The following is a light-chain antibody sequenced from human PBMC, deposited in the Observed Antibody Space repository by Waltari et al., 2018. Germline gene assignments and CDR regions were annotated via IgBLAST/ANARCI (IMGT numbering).Light chain of an antibody. CDR3: SSYTSTSTLV. CDR1: SSDVAGYDY. Sequence: QSALTQPASVSGYPGQSITISCTGTSSDVAGYDYVSWYQHHPGQAPQLLIFDVSYRPSGVSTRFSGSKSGNTASLTISGLQAEDEADYSCSSYTSTSTLVFGSGTKVTVL. J-gene: IGLJ1*01. CDR2: DVS. V-gene: IGLV2-14*03.